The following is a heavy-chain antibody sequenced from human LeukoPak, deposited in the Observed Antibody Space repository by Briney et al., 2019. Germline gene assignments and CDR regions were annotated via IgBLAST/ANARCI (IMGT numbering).Heavy chain of an antibody. J-gene: IGHJ3*02. V-gene: IGHV4-61*02. D-gene: IGHD6-13*01. CDR2: IYTSGST. Sequence: SETLSLTCTVSGGSISSGSYYWSWIRQPAGKGLEWIGRIYTSGSTNYNPSLKSRVTISVDTSKNQFSLKLSSVTAADTAVYYCARGLHSSSCCDAFDIWGQGTMVTVSS. CDR3: ARGLHSSSCCDAFDI. CDR1: GGSISSGSYY.